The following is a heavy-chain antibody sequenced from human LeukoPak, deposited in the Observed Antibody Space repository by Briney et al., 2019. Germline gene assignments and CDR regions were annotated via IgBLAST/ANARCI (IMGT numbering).Heavy chain of an antibody. J-gene: IGHJ4*02. CDR3: ASEGIAVAGLFDY. V-gene: IGHV4-59*01. CDR2: IYYSGST. D-gene: IGHD6-19*01. Sequence: SETLSHTCTVSGVSISSYYWSWIRQPPGKGLEWIGYIYYSGSTNYNPSLKSRVTISVDTSKNQFSLKLSSVTAADTAVYYCASEGIAVAGLFDYWGQGTLVTVSS. CDR1: GVSISSYY.